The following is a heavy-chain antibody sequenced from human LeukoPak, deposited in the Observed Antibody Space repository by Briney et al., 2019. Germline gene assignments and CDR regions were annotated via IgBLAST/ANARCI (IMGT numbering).Heavy chain of an antibody. D-gene: IGHD3-10*01. CDR1: GYTFTGYY. J-gene: IGHJ3*02. CDR3: ARNIWFGESADAFDI. Sequence: ASVKVSCKASGYTFTGYYMHWVRQAPGQGLEWMGWIDPNSGGTNYAQKFQGRVTMTRDKSIRTAYMELSRLTSDDTAVYYCARNIWFGESADAFDIWGQGTMVTVSS. V-gene: IGHV1-2*02. CDR2: IDPNSGGT.